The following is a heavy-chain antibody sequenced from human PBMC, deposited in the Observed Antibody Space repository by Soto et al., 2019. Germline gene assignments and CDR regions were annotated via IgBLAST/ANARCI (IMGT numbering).Heavy chain of an antibody. CDR2: ISSDGSST. J-gene: IGHJ4*02. V-gene: IGHV3-74*01. D-gene: IGHD3-9*01. CDR3: AREYYGVLTVYYTDY. CDR1: GFSFRSYW. Sequence: EVQLVESGGGLVQSGGSLGLSCAASGFSFRSYWMHWVRQAPGKGLVWVARISSDGSSTTYADSANGRFTISRDNAANTLLLLMSSLRAEDTAVYYCAREYYGVLTVYYTDYWGQGTLVTVSS.